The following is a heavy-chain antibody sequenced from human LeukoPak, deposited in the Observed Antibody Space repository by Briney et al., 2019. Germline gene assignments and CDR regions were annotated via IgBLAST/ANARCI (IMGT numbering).Heavy chain of an antibody. D-gene: IGHD1-26*01. Sequence: SETLSLTCTVSGGSISTYYWSWIRRPPGKGLEWIGYIYYSGSTNYNPSLKSRVTISVDTSKNQFSLKLGSVTAADTAVYYCAREEALGSGSFDYWGQGTLVTVSS. J-gene: IGHJ4*02. CDR2: IYYSGST. CDR3: AREEALGSGSFDY. V-gene: IGHV4-59*01. CDR1: GGSISTYY.